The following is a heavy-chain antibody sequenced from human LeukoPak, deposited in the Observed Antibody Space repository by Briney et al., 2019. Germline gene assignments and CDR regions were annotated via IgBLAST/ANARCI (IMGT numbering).Heavy chain of an antibody. J-gene: IGHJ4*02. CDR3: AREYTVTTYYFDY. CDR2: ISSSASTM. Sequence: GGSLRLSCAASGFTFNTYEMNWVRQAPGKGLEWVSYISSSASTMHYADSVKGRFTISRDNVKNSLYLQMNSLRAEDTAVYYCAREYTVTTYYFDYWGQGTLVTVSS. D-gene: IGHD4-17*01. V-gene: IGHV3-48*03. CDR1: GFTFNTYE.